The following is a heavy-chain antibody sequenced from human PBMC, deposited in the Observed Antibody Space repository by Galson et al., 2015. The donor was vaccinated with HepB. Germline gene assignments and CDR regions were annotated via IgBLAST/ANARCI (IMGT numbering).Heavy chain of an antibody. CDR2: IMPSFGVP. Sequence: SCKASGDTLRSYTLTWVRQAPGQGLEWMGGIMPSFGVPSYAPRFQDRVTITADKSTNTACMELGGLTSEDTAVYYCARDDPYCSGASCYFGYWGQGTLVTVSS. CDR1: GDTLRSYT. CDR3: ARDDPYCSGASCYFGY. D-gene: IGHD2-15*01. J-gene: IGHJ4*02. V-gene: IGHV1-69*17.